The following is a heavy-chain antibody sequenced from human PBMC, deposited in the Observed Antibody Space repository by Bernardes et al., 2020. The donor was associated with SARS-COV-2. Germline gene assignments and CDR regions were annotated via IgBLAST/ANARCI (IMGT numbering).Heavy chain of an antibody. J-gene: IGHJ6*02. CDR2: IYTSGST. Sequence: TLSLTCTVSGGSISSGSYYWSWIRQPAGKGLEWIGRIYTSGSTNYNPSLKSRVTISVDTSKNQFSLKLSSVTAADTAVYYCARTSSWDYYYGMGVWGQGTTVTGSS. D-gene: IGHD6-13*01. V-gene: IGHV4-61*02. CDR1: GGSISSGSYY. CDR3: ARTSSWDYYYGMGV.